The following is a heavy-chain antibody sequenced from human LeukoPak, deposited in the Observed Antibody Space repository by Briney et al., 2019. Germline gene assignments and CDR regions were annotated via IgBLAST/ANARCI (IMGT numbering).Heavy chain of an antibody. Sequence: ASVKVSCKASGYTFTGYYMHWVRQAPGQGLEWMGRINPNSGGTNYAQKFQGRVTMTRDTSISTAYMELSSLRSEDTAVYYCARVPMVISALWDYWGQGTLVTVSS. CDR1: GYTFTGYY. J-gene: IGHJ4*02. CDR3: ARVPMVISALWDY. CDR2: INPNSGGT. D-gene: IGHD4/OR15-4a*01. V-gene: IGHV1-2*06.